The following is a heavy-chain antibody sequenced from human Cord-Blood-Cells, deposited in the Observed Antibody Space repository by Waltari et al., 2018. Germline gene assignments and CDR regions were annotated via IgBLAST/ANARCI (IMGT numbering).Heavy chain of an antibody. CDR2: FDPEDGET. Sequence: QVQLVQSGAEVKKPGASVKVSCKVSGYTLTELSMHWVRQAPGKGLEWMGGFDPEDGETIYAQKFQGRVTMTEDTSTDTAYMELSSLRSEDTAVYYCVTTLRWYSSLPNDAFDIWGQGTMVTVSS. V-gene: IGHV1-24*01. CDR3: VTTLRWYSSLPNDAFDI. CDR1: GYTLTELS. J-gene: IGHJ3*02. D-gene: IGHD6-19*01.